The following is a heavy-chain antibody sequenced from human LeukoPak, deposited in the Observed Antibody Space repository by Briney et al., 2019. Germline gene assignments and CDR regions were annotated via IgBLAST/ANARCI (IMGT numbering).Heavy chain of an antibody. CDR3: ATTRYSGSYTGGLFDY. J-gene: IGHJ4*02. V-gene: IGHV3-20*04. CDR1: GFAFDDYA. Sequence: PGGSLRLSCAASGFAFDDYAMSWVRQVPGKGLEWVSGITWNGGSTGYADSVKGRFTISRDNAKNSLYLQMNSLRAEDTAVYYCATTRYSGSYTGGLFDYWGQGTLVTVSS. D-gene: IGHD1-26*01. CDR2: ITWNGGST.